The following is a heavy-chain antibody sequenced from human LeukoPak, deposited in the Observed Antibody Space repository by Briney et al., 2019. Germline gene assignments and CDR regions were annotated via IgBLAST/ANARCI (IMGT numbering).Heavy chain of an antibody. Sequence: SQTLSLTCTVSGGSISSGGYYWSWIRQHPGKGLEWLGFISYSGSTYYNPSLKSRVTISVDTSKNQFSLKLSSVTAADTAVYYCARSDWEYYFDYWGQGTLVTVSS. D-gene: IGHD3-9*01. J-gene: IGHJ4*02. V-gene: IGHV4-31*03. CDR1: GGSISSGGYY. CDR2: ISYSGST. CDR3: ARSDWEYYFDY.